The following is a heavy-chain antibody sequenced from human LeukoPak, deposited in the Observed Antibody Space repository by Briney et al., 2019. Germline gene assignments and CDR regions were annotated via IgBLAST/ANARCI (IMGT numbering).Heavy chain of an antibody. CDR1: GGSFSGYY. D-gene: IGHD6-6*01. V-gene: IGHV4-34*01. CDR2: INHSGST. J-gene: IGHJ5*02. CDR3: ARGAHRRPSWFDP. Sequence: PSETLSLTCAVYGGSFSGYYWSWIRQPPGKGLEWIGEINHSGSTNYNPSLKSRVTMSVDTSKNQFSLKLSSVTAADTAVYYCARGAHRRPSWFDPWGQGTLVTVSS.